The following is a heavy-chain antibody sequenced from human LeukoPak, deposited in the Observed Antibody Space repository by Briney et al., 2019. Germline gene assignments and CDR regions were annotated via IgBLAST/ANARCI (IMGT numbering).Heavy chain of an antibody. CDR1: GGSFSGYY. CDR2: INHSGST. V-gene: IGHV4-34*01. J-gene: IGHJ4*02. Sequence: SETLSLTCAVYGGSFSGYYWSWIRQPPGKVLEWIGEINHSGSTNYNPSLKSRVTISVDTSKNQFSLKLSSVTAADTAVYYCAQTGGEWELLDYWGQGTLVTVSS. D-gene: IGHD1-26*01. CDR3: AQTGGEWELLDY.